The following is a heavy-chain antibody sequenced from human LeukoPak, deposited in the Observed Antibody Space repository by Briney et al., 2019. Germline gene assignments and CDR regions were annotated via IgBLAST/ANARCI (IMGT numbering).Heavy chain of an antibody. D-gene: IGHD5-12*01. CDR3: AKDGYSGYDSPPG. CDR1: GFTFSSYA. Sequence: GGSLRLPCAASGFTFSSYAMSWVRQAPGKGLEWVSAISGSGGSTYYADSVKGRFTISRDNSKNTLYLQMNSLRAEDTAVYYCAKDGYSGYDSPPGWGQGTLVTVSS. J-gene: IGHJ4*02. CDR2: ISGSGGST. V-gene: IGHV3-23*01.